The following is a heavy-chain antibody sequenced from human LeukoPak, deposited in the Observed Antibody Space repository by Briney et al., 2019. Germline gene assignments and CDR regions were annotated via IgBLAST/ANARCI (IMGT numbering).Heavy chain of an antibody. V-gene: IGHV3-49*04. CDR2: IRNKAHGGTT. J-gene: IGHJ6*02. Sequence: GGSLRLSCTASGFTFGDYVMSWVRQAPGKGLEGVGFIRNKAHGGTTEYAASVKGRFTISRDDSKSIAYLQMNSLKTEDTAVYYCTRVWFGGFGYYYGMDVWGQGTTVTVSS. D-gene: IGHD3-10*01. CDR1: GFTFGDYV. CDR3: TRVWFGGFGYYYGMDV.